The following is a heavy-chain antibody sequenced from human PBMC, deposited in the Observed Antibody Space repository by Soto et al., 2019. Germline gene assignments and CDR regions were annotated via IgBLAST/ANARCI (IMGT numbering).Heavy chain of an antibody. Sequence: ASVKVSCKASGYTFTGYYMHWVRQAPGQGLEWMGWINPNSGGTNYAQKFQGWVTMTRDTSISTAYMELSRLRSDDTAVYYCARSTSIAAAGTTPVHWGQGTLVTVSS. J-gene: IGHJ1*01. V-gene: IGHV1-2*04. D-gene: IGHD6-13*01. CDR2: INPNSGGT. CDR1: GYTFTGYY. CDR3: ARSTSIAAAGTTPVH.